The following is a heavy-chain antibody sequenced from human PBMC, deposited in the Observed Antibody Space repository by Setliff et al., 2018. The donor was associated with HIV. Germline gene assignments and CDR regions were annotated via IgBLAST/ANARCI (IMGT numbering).Heavy chain of an antibody. CDR3: VSGVKLGIFDS. D-gene: IGHD7-27*01. CDR2: VYYRAKTGATT. J-gene: IGHJ4*02. V-gene: IGHV4-59*11. Sequence: PSETLSLTCSVSGGSIRSHYWSWIRQAPGKGLQWIGNVYYRAKTGATTDHNPSLRSRITISVDMSQNHFSLRLTSVTAADTAVYHCVSGVKLGIFDSWGRGVLVTVSS. CDR1: GGSIRSHY.